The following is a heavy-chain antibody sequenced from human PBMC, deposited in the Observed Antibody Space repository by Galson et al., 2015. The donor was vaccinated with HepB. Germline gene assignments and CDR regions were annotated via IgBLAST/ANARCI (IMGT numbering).Heavy chain of an antibody. D-gene: IGHD3-10*01. CDR3: ARDRLVRGVISHFDY. CDR1: GFTFSSYW. V-gene: IGHV3-7*01. Sequence: SLRLSCAASGFTFSSYWMSWVRQAPGKGLEWVANIKQDGSEKYHVDSVKGRFTISRDNAKNSLYLQMNSLRAEDTAVYYCARDRLVRGVISHFDYWGQGTLVTVSS. CDR2: IKQDGSEK. J-gene: IGHJ4*02.